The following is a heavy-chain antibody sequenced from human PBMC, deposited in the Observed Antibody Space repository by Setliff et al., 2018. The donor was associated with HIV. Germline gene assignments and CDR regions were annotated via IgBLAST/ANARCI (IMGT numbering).Heavy chain of an antibody. CDR2: INTNTGNP. D-gene: IGHD3-16*01. Sequence: ASVKVSCKASGYTFTSYAMNWVRQAPGQGLEWMGWINTNTGNPTYAQGSTGRFVFSLDTSVSTAYLQISSLKAEDTAVYYCARDLNYVWGSDNAFDIWGQGTMVTVSS. CDR1: GYTFTSYA. V-gene: IGHV7-4-1*02. CDR3: ARDLNYVWGSDNAFDI. J-gene: IGHJ3*02.